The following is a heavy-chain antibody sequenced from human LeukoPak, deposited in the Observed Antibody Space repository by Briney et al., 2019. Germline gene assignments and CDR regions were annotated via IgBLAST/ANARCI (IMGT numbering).Heavy chain of an antibody. CDR2: INDGGTYT. CDR3: VREIKIMGFRAFDY. CDR1: GFAFSEYW. J-gene: IGHJ4*02. D-gene: IGHD3-10*01. Sequence: GGSLRLSCAGSGFAFSEYWMDWARQTPEKGLMWVSRINDGGTYTAYADSVKGRFAVSRDNAENTLYLQMDSLTVEDTGLYYCVREIKIMGFRAFDYWGQGTPVTVSS. V-gene: IGHV3-74*01.